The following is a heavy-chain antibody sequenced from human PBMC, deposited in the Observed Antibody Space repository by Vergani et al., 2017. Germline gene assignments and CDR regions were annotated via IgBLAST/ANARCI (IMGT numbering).Heavy chain of an antibody. CDR1: GGSFTSYH. V-gene: IGHV4-34*10. CDR2: IDHTGRP. CDR3: ARVNTETNGHLYYYYYMDV. D-gene: IGHD4-11*01. J-gene: IGHJ6*03. Sequence: QLQLQESGPGLVKPSGTLSLTCVVNGGSFTSYHWTWIRQSPGEGLEWVGDIDHTGRPDYNPSLKSRLTMSVDKSRNQFSLTLNSVTATDTAIYFCARVNTETNGHLYYYYYMDVWGQGTAVTVS.